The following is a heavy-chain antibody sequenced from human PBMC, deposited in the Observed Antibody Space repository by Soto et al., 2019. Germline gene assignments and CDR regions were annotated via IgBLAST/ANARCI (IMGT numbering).Heavy chain of an antibody. CDR2: VSSDGSKT. J-gene: IGHJ4*02. D-gene: IGHD6-19*01. V-gene: IGHV3-74*01. CDR3: ARDQTVAGPSTFDF. Sequence: EAQLVESGGGLVQPGGSLRLSCTGSGIDLSIYWMHWVRQAPGKGLVWVSRVSSDGSKTIYADSVKGRFTISRDTARNILYLEMNSLRAEDTAVYYCARDQTVAGPSTFDFWGQGTLVTVSS. CDR1: GIDLSIYW.